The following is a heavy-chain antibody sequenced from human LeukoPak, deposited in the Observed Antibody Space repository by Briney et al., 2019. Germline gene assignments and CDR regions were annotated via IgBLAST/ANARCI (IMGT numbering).Heavy chain of an antibody. D-gene: IGHD5-12*01. Sequence: GSSVKVSCKASGGTFSSYAISWVRQAPGQGLEWMGGIIPIFGTANYAQKFQGRVTITADESTSTAYMELSSLRSEDTAVYYCARDFNEKEGYDPDVSDYWGQGTLVTVSS. CDR1: GGTFSSYA. CDR2: IIPIFGTA. CDR3: ARDFNEKEGYDPDVSDY. J-gene: IGHJ4*02. V-gene: IGHV1-69*01.